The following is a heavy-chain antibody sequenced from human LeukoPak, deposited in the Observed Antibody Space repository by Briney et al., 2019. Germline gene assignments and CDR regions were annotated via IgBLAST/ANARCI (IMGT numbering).Heavy chain of an antibody. J-gene: IGHJ4*02. CDR3: ARVGGYYPDY. D-gene: IGHD3-22*01. Sequence: SETLSLTCTVSGGSISNYYWSWLRQPPGKGLEWIGSIYYSGSTYYNPSLKSRVTISVDTSKNRFSLKLSSVTAADTAVYYCARVGGYYPDYWGQGTLVTVSS. CDR2: IYYSGST. V-gene: IGHV4-39*07. CDR1: GGSISNYY.